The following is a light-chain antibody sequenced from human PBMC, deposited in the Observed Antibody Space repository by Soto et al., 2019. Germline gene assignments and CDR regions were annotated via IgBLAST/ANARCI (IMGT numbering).Light chain of an antibody. Sequence: SYELTQPPSVSVSPGQTASINCSGDALPKKYAYWYQQKPGQAPVLVMYKDTVRSSGIPERFSASSSGTTVTLTISGVQAEDEADYYCQSSDNSNSSVVFCGGTKLTVL. J-gene: IGLJ2*01. CDR1: ALPKKY. V-gene: IGLV3-25*03. CDR2: KDT. CDR3: QSSDNSNSSVV.